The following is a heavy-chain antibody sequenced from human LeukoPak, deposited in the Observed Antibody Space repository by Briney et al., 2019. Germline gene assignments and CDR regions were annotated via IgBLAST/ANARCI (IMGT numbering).Heavy chain of an antibody. CDR2: ISSSSSYI. J-gene: IGHJ4*02. V-gene: IGHV3-21*01. D-gene: IGHD3-10*01. CDR3: VPVYYGSGSD. Sequence: GGSLRLSCAASGFTFSSYSMNWVRQAPGKGLEWVSPISSSSSYIHYADSVKGRFTISRDDAKNSLYLQMNSLRAEDTAVYYCVPVYYGSGSDWGQGTLVTVSS. CDR1: GFTFSSYS.